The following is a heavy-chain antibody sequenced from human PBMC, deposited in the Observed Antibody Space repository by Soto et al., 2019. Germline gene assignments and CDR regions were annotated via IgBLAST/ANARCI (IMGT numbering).Heavy chain of an antibody. D-gene: IGHD2-2*01. Sequence: ASVKVSCKASGYTFTSYAMHWVRQAPGQRLEWMGWINAGNGNTKYSQKSQGRVTITRDTSASTAYMELSSLRSEDTAVYYCAKGTDIVVVPDAFDIWGQGTMVTVSS. V-gene: IGHV1-3*01. CDR3: AKGTDIVVVPDAFDI. CDR1: GYTFTSYA. J-gene: IGHJ3*02. CDR2: INAGNGNT.